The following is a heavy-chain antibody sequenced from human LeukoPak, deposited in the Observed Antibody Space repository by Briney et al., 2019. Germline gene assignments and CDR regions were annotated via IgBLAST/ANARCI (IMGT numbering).Heavy chain of an antibody. Sequence: GSLRLHCAGFGLTPSNSRMAWVRQAPGKGLEWVARLKRKTDGRIKDYAAPVKGTFTISRDDSENTVYLPMNSLKIEDTAVYYCATGRSGYFDSWGQGTLVFVSS. CDR1: GLTPSNSR. CDR2: LKRKTDGRIK. CDR3: ATGRSGYFDS. J-gene: IGHJ4*02. V-gene: IGHV3-15*01.